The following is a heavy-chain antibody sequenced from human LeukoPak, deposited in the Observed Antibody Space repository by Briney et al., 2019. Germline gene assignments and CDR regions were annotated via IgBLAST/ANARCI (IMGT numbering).Heavy chain of an antibody. CDR1: GFTFSSYA. Sequence: GGSLRLSCAASGFTFSSYAMSWVRQAPGKGLEWVSAISGSGGSTYYADSVKGRFTISRDNSKNTLYLQMNSLRAEDTAVYYCARVWVFGSSLSSYFDYWGQGTLVTVSS. CDR3: ARVWVFGSSLSSYFDY. D-gene: IGHD6-13*01. CDR2: ISGSGGST. J-gene: IGHJ4*02. V-gene: IGHV3-23*01.